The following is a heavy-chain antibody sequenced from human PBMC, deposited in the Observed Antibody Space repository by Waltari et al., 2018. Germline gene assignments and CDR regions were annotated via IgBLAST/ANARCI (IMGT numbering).Heavy chain of an antibody. CDR1: GYTFTSYC. CDR3: ATEHWDTPDDAFDI. CDR2: ISAYNGNT. J-gene: IGHJ3*02. D-gene: IGHD5-18*01. V-gene: IGHV1-18*01. Sequence: QVQLVQSGAEVKKPGASVKVSCKASGYTFTSYCISWVRQAPGQGLEWMGWISAYNGNTNYAQKLQGRVTMTEDTSTDTAYMALSSLRSEDTAVYYCATEHWDTPDDAFDIWGQGTMVTVSS.